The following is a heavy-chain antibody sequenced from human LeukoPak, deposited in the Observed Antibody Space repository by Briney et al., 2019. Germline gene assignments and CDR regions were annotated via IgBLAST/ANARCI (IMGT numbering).Heavy chain of an antibody. D-gene: IGHD3-10*01. CDR3: ARRSGSKPFDY. CDR2: IYYSGST. Sequence: SQTLSLTCTLSGRSISSGGYYWSWIRQHPGKGLEWIVYIYYSGSTYYHPSLKSRVTISVDTSKNQFSLKLSSVTAADTAVYYCARRSGSKPFDYWGQGTLVTVSS. V-gene: IGHV4-31*03. J-gene: IGHJ4*02. CDR1: GRSISSGGYY.